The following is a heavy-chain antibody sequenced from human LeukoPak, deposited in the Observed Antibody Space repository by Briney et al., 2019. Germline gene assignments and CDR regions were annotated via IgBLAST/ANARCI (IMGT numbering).Heavy chain of an antibody. Sequence: ASVKVSCKPSGYTFTYYYIHWVRQVPRQGPEWMGWINPHSGGTNYAQKFQGRVTMTSDTSISTAYMELSRLRSDDTAVYYCAIGSQGGGTSGYYSLDYWGQGTLVTVSS. D-gene: IGHD3-3*01. J-gene: IGHJ4*02. V-gene: IGHV1-2*02. CDR2: INPHSGGT. CDR1: GYTFTYYY. CDR3: AIGSQGGGTSGYYSLDY.